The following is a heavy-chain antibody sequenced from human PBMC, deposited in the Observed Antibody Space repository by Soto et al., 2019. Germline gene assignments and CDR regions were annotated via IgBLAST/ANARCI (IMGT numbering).Heavy chain of an antibody. V-gene: IGHV4-39*01. CDR2: IYYSGST. CDR1: GGSISSSSYY. CDR3: ARQTYHSSGPSAY. Sequence: SETLSLTCTVSGGSISSSSYYWGWIRQPPGKGLEWIGSIYYSGSTYYNPSLKSRVTISVDTSKNQFSLKLSSVTAADTAVYYCARQTYHSSGPSAYWGQGTLVTVSS. D-gene: IGHD3-22*01. J-gene: IGHJ4*02.